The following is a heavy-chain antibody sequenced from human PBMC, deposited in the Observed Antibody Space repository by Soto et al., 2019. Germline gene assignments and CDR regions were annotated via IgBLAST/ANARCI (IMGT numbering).Heavy chain of an antibody. V-gene: IGHV3-23*01. D-gene: IGHD1-26*01. CDR3: AKVWWELPSFDY. Sequence: EVQLLESGGGLVQPGGSLRLSCAASGFTFSSYAMSWVRQAPGKGLEWVSAISGSGGSTYYADSVKGRFTISRDNSKNTLYLPMNSLRAEDTAVYYCAKVWWELPSFDYWGQGTLVTVSS. J-gene: IGHJ4*02. CDR2: ISGSGGST. CDR1: GFTFSSYA.